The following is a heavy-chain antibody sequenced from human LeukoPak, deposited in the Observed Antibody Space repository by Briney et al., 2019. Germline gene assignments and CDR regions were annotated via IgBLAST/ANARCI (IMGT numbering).Heavy chain of an antibody. D-gene: IGHD3-22*01. CDR1: GYSFTSYW. V-gene: IGHV5-51*01. CDR2: IYPGDSDT. Sequence: GESLKISCKGSGYSFTSYWIGWVRQLPGEGLEWMGIIYPGDSDTRYSPSFQGQVTISADKSISTAYLQWSSLKASDTAMYYCARFADSSVFGYWGQGTLVTVSS. J-gene: IGHJ4*02. CDR3: ARFADSSVFGY.